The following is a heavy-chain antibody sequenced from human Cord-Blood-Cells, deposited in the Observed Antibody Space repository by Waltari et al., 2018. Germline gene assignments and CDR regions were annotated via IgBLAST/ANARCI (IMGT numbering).Heavy chain of an antibody. CDR2: IYYRGST. D-gene: IGHD2-2*01. V-gene: IGHV4-31*03. Sequence: QVQLQESGPGLVKPSQTLSLTCTVSGGSISSGGYYWSWIRQHPGKGLDWIGYIYYRGSTYYDPSRKSRVTISVDTSKNQFSLKLGSVTAADTAVYYCARIYCSSTSCLDAFDIWGQGTMVTVSS. CDR3: ARIYCSSTSCLDAFDI. J-gene: IGHJ3*02. CDR1: GGSISSGGYY.